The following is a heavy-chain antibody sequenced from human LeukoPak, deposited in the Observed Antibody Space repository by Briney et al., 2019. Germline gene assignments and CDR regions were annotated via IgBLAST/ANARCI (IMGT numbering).Heavy chain of an antibody. CDR2: ISYDENTE. CDR1: GFTFTNYA. Sequence: GGSLRLSCAASGFTFTNYAMSWVRQAPGKGLEWVTAISYDENTEYYADSVKGRFTISRDNSKNALYLQMNSLRAEDTAVYYCARDSYGMDVWGQGTTVTVFS. V-gene: IGHV3-30*04. J-gene: IGHJ6*02. CDR3: ARDSYGMDV.